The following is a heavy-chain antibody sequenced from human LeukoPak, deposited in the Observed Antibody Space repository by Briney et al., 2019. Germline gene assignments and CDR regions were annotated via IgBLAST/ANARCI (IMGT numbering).Heavy chain of an antibody. D-gene: IGHD6-19*01. CDR1: GGSISNKY. V-gene: IGHV4-4*07. CDR2: MSSSGIS. CDR3: AKGAGPPWFDP. J-gene: IGHJ5*02. Sequence: SETLSLTCTVSGGSISNKYWSWIRQPAGKGLEWIGRMSSSGISTYSPSLKSRVTISIDTSRNQFSMNLNSVTAADTAVYYCAKGAGPPWFDPWGQGTLVTVSS.